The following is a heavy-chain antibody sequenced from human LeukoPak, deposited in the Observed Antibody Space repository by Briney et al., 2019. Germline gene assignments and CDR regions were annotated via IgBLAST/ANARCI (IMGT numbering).Heavy chain of an antibody. V-gene: IGHV1-18*01. CDR1: GYTFINYA. Sequence: ASVKVSCTASGYTFINYAISWVRQAPGQGLESMGWISTYNGNTNYAQKVQGRVTMTTDTSTSTVYMELRSLKSDDTAVYYCARGAAGVEASTFGMDVWGQGTTVIVSS. J-gene: IGHJ6*02. D-gene: IGHD2-15*01. CDR2: ISTYNGNT. CDR3: ARGAAGVEASTFGMDV.